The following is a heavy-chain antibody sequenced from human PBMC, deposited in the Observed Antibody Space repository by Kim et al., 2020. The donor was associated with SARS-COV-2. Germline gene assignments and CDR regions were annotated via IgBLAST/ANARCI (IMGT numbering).Heavy chain of an antibody. D-gene: IGHD3-3*01. CDR1: GGSISSGGYY. CDR2: IYYSGST. Sequence: SETLSLTCTVSGGSISSGGYYWSWIRQHPGKGLEWIGYIYYSGSTYYNPSLKSRVTISVDTSKNQFSLKLSSVTAADTAVYYCARDKRPYYDFWSGYTTYGMDVWGQGTTGTVSS. J-gene: IGHJ6*02. CDR3: ARDKRPYYDFWSGYTTYGMDV. V-gene: IGHV4-31*03.